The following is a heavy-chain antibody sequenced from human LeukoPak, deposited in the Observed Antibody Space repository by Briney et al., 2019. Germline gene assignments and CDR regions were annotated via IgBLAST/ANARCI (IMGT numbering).Heavy chain of an antibody. Sequence: SETLSLTCTVSADSMRDHFWSWIRQPPGKGLEWIGYIYYRETTNYNPSLKGRVTISIDKSKRQFSLRLNSVTASDTAVYYCARTGDVYDTLTGYSYFFDYWGQGTTVIVSS. V-gene: IGHV4-59*08. D-gene: IGHD3-9*01. CDR3: ARTGDVYDTLTGYSYFFDY. CDR2: IYYRETT. J-gene: IGHJ4*03. CDR1: ADSMRDHF.